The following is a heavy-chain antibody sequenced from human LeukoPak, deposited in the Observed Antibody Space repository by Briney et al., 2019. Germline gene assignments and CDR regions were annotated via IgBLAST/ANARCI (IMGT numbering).Heavy chain of an antibody. CDR2: IRYDGSNK. Sequence: GGSLRLPCAASGFTFSSYGMHWVRQAPGKGLEWVAFIRYDGSNKYYADSVKGRFTISRDNSKNTLYLQMNSLRAEDTAVYYCAKDRERYYYYMDVWGKGTTVTVSS. J-gene: IGHJ6*03. CDR1: GFTFSSYG. V-gene: IGHV3-30*02. CDR3: AKDRERYYYYMDV. D-gene: IGHD1-1*01.